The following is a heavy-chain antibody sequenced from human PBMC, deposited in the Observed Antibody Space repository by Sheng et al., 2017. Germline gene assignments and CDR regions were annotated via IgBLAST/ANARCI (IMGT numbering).Heavy chain of an antibody. CDR3: ARDLGMGRSVDY. D-gene: IGHD1-20*01. CDR1: GFTFSSYG. V-gene: IGHV3-33*01. Sequence: QVQLVESGGGVVQPGRSLRLSCAASGFTFSSYGMHWVRQAPGKGLEWVTVIWYDGSNKYYADSVKGRFTISRDNSKNTLYLQLNNVRAEDTAVYYCARDLGMGRSVDYWGQGTLVTVSS. CDR2: IWYDGSNK. J-gene: IGHJ4*02.